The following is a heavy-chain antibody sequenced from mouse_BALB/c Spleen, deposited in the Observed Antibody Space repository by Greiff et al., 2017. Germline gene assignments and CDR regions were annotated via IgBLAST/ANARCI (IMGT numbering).Heavy chain of an antibody. V-gene: IGHV5-17*02. J-gene: IGHJ1*01. CDR1: GFTFSSFG. CDR2: ISSGSSTI. CDR3: ARRGTLWYFGV. Sequence: EVMLVESGGGLVQPGGSRKLSCAASGFTFSSFGMHWVRQAPEKGLEWVAYISSGSSTIYYADTVKGRFTISRDNPKNTLFLQMTSLRSEDTAMYYCARRGTLWYFGVWGAGTTVTVSS.